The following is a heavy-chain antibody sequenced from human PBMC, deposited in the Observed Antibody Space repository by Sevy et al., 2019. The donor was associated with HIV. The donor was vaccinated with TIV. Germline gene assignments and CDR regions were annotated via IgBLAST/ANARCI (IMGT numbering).Heavy chain of an antibody. V-gene: IGHV1-18*01. CDR1: GYTFTSYG. D-gene: IGHD3-9*01. J-gene: IGHJ4*02. CDR2: ISVYNGNT. CDR3: ARAGYYSGFYDILTGLDY. Sequence: ASVKVSCKASGYTFTSYGISWARQAPGQGLEWMGWISVYNGNTNYAQKLQARVTMTTDTSTSKAYMELRSLRSDDKAVYYCARAGYYSGFYDILTGLDYWGQGTLVTVSS.